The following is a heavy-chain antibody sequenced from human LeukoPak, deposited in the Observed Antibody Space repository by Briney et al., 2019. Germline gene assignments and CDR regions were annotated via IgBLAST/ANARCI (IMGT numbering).Heavy chain of an antibody. Sequence: SVRVSCKASGGTFSSYTISWVRQAPGQGLEWMGRIIPILGIANYAQKFQGRVTITADKSTSTAYMELSSLRSEDTAVYYCASTTVVTPGTLDYWGQGTLVTVSS. CDR1: GGTFSSYT. D-gene: IGHD4-23*01. J-gene: IGHJ4*02. CDR2: IIPILGIA. V-gene: IGHV1-69*02. CDR3: ASTTVVTPGTLDY.